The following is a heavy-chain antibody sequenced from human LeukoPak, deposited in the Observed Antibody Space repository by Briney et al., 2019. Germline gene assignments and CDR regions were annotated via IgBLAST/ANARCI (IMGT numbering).Heavy chain of an antibody. CDR1: GFTVSSNY. CDR3: ARSSGEQPPFDP. J-gene: IGHJ5*02. Sequence: GESLKISCAASGFTVSSNYMSWVRQAPGKGLEWVSVIYSGGSTYYADSVKGRFTISRDNSKNTLYLQMNSLRAEDTAVYYCARSSGEQPPFDPWGQGTLVTVSS. CDR2: IYSGGST. D-gene: IGHD1-26*01. V-gene: IGHV3-66*01.